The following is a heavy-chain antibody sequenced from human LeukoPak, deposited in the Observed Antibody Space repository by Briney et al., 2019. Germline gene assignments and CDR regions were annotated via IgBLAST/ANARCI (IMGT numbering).Heavy chain of an antibody. CDR1: GFTFSSYA. Sequence: PGGSLRLSCAASGFTFSSYAMHWVRQAPGKGLEYVSAISSNGGSTYYANSVKGRFTISRDNSKNTLYLQMGSLRAEDMAVYYCARGRGPYGSGSYYNPFDYWGQGTLVTVSS. CDR3: ARGRGPYGSGSYYNPFDY. V-gene: IGHV3-64*01. CDR2: ISSNGGST. J-gene: IGHJ4*02. D-gene: IGHD3-10*01.